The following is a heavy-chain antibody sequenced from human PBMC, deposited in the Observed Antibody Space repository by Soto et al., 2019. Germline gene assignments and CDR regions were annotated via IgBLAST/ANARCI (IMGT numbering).Heavy chain of an antibody. CDR2: IDPSDSYT. J-gene: IGHJ4*02. D-gene: IGHD3-22*01. V-gene: IGHV5-10-1*01. CDR1: GYSFTSYW. Sequence: AESLTTSCKGSGYSFTSYWISWVLQMPGKGLEWMGSIDPSDSYTNYSPSFQGHVTISADKSISTAYLQWSSLKASDTAMYYCARHKPDYYDSTGYLFFDYWGQGTLVTVSS. CDR3: ARHKPDYYDSTGYLFFDY.